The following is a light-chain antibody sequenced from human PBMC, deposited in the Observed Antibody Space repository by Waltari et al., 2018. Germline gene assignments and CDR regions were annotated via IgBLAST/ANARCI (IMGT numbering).Light chain of an antibody. J-gene: IGLJ2*01. V-gene: IGLV3-19*01. CDR1: SLRSYY. CDR3: NSRDSSGNHVV. CDR2: GKN. Sequence: SSELTQDPAVSVALGQTVRITCQGDSLRSYYASWYQQKPGQAPVLVIYGKNNRPSGGPDRSSGSSSGNTASLTITGAQAEDEADYYCNSRDSSGNHVVFGGGTKLTVL.